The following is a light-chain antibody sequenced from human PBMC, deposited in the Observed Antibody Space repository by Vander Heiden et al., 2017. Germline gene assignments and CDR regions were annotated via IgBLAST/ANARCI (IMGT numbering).Light chain of an antibody. V-gene: IGKV1-8*01. CDR1: QGSSSY. J-gene: IGKJ1*01. CDR3: QQYYSYPPWT. Sequence: AIRMTQSPSSLSASTGDRVTTTCRASQGSSSYLAWYQQKPGKAPKLLIYAAFTLQSGVPTRFSGSGAGTDFTLTSSCLQSEDFATYYWQQYYSYPPWTFGQGTKVEIK. CDR2: AAF.